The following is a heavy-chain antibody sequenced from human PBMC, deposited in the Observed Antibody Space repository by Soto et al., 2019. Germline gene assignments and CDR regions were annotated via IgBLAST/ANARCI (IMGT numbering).Heavy chain of an antibody. V-gene: IGHV3-64*01. J-gene: IGHJ5*02. Sequence: GGSLRLSCAASGFTFSSYAVHWDRQAPGKGLEYVSAISSNGGSTYYANSVKGRFTISRDNSKNTLYLQMGSLRAEDMAVYYCARSYSSSSPWFDPWGQGTLVTVSS. CDR1: GFTFSSYA. CDR3: ARSYSSSSPWFDP. D-gene: IGHD6-6*01. CDR2: ISSNGGST.